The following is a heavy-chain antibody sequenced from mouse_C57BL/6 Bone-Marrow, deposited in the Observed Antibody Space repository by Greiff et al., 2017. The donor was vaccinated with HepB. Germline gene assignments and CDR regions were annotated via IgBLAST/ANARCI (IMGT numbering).Heavy chain of an antibody. J-gene: IGHJ4*01. CDR3: ARSEGMATTGGYYAMDY. CDR1: GYTFTSYW. D-gene: IGHD2-12*01. CDR2: IDPSDSYT. V-gene: IGHV1-50*01. Sequence: QVQLQQPGAELVKPGASVKLSCKASGYTFTSYWMQWVKQRPGQGLEWIGEIDPSDSYTNYNQKFKGKATLTVDTSSSTAYMQLSSLTSEDSAVYYCARSEGMATTGGYYAMDYWGQGTSVTVSS.